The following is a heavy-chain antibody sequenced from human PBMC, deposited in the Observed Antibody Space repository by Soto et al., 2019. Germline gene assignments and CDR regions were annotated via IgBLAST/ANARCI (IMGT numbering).Heavy chain of an antibody. J-gene: IGHJ4*02. CDR1: GGSIRSYF. V-gene: IGHV4-59*01. Sequence: PSETLSLTCTVSGGSIRSYFWSWIRQPPGKGLEWIGNFYYTGSTNYNPSLESRVTISVDTSKNHFSLRLSSVTAADTAVYYCARDDRDDYRGRVGYWGQGTLVTV. CDR2: FYYTGST. CDR3: ARDDRDDYRGRVGY. D-gene: IGHD4-4*01.